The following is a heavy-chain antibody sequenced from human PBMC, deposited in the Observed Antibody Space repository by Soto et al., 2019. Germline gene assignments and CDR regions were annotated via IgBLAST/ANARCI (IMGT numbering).Heavy chain of an antibody. V-gene: IGHV1-69*06. Sequence: SVKVSCKASGGTFSSYAISWVRQAPGQGLEWMGGIIPIFGTANYAQKFQGRVTITADKSTSTAYMELSSLRSEDTAVYYCARADPSGSYGIYWGQGTLVTVSS. D-gene: IGHD1-26*01. CDR1: GGTFSSYA. CDR2: IIPIFGTA. CDR3: ARADPSGSYGIY. J-gene: IGHJ4*02.